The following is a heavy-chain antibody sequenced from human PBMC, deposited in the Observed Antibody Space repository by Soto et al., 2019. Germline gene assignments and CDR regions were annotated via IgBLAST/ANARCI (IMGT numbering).Heavy chain of an antibody. V-gene: IGHV3-48*02. D-gene: IGHD5-12*01. Sequence: GVSLSLSCAASGFTFSSYSINWVRQAPGKGLEWVSYISSSSSTIYYADSVKGRFTISRDNAKNSLYLQMNSLRDEDTAVYYCARTRRDGYNQWYFDLWGRGTLVTVSS. J-gene: IGHJ2*01. CDR3: ARTRRDGYNQWYFDL. CDR1: GFTFSSYS. CDR2: ISSSSSTI.